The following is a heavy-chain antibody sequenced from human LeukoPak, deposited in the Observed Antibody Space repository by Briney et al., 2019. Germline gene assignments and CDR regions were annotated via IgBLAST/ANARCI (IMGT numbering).Heavy chain of an antibody. CDR3: ATIIVAAPSYWYFDL. D-gene: IGHD1-26*01. Sequence: PSETLSLTCTVSGGSISSSQYWSWIRQPPGKGLEWIGYIYYSGSTNYNPSVNSRVTISLDTSNNQFSLKLSSVTDADTAVYYCATIIVAAPSYWYFDLWGRGTLVAVSS. CDR2: IYYSGST. CDR1: GGSISSSQY. J-gene: IGHJ2*01. V-gene: IGHV4-59*11.